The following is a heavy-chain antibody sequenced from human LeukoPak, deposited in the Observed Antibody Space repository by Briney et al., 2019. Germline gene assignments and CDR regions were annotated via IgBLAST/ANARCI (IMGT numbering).Heavy chain of an antibody. V-gene: IGHV3-23*01. Sequence: PGGSLRLSCPVSGFTFSDYAMTWVRQAPGKRLEWVSSICAGGGAALYADSVRGRFPIFRDDSKSTLFMQMHSLRAETTAIYYCPDNYYDRRGPYYWVFAYWGQGTLVTVSS. CDR2: ICAGGGAA. D-gene: IGHD3-22*01. CDR1: GFTFSDYA. J-gene: IGHJ4*02. CDR3: PDNYYDRRGPYYWVFAY.